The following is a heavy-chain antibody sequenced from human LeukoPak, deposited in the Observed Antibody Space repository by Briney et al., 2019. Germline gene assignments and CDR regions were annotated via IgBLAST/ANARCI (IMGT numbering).Heavy chain of an antibody. D-gene: IGHD1-14*01. CDR2: ISSGWNYI. Sequence: PGGSLRLSCAASGFTFCSYSMKWVRQAPGKGLEWVSPISSGWNYIYYADSVKGRFTISRDNSKNTLYLQMNSLRAEDTAVYYCASPHRGDAFDIWGQGTMVTVSS. J-gene: IGHJ3*02. V-gene: IGHV3-21*01. CDR3: ASPHRGDAFDI. CDR1: GFTFCSYS.